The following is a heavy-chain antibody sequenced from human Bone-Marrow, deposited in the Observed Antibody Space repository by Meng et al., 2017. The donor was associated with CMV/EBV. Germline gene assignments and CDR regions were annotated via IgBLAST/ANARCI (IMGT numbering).Heavy chain of an antibody. CDR1: GFTFSSYA. Sequence: GGSLRLSCAASGFTFSSYAMHWVRQAPGKGLEWVAVISYDGSKEYHADSVKGRFTISRDNSKNTLYLQMNSLRAEDTAVYYCAKDRQGLTGAFDYWGQGTLVTVSS. CDR3: AKDRQGLTGAFDY. D-gene: IGHD7-27*01. CDR2: ISYDGSKE. V-gene: IGHV3-30*04. J-gene: IGHJ4*02.